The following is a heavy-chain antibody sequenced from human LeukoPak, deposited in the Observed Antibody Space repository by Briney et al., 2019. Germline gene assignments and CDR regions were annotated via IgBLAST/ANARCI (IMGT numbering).Heavy chain of an antibody. J-gene: IGHJ6*03. CDR1: GGSISSYY. V-gene: IGHV4-4*07. CDR2: IYTSGST. D-gene: IGHD3-3*01. Sequence: PSETLSLTCTVSGGSISSYYWSWIRQPAGKGLEWIGRIYTSGSTNYNPSLKSRATISVDKSKNQFSLKLSSVTAADTAVYYCARGVQYYDFWSGRYYYMDVWGKGTTVTVSS. CDR3: ARGVQYYDFWSGRYYYMDV.